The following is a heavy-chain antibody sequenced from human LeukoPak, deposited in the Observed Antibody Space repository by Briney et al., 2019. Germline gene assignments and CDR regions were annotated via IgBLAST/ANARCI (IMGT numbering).Heavy chain of an antibody. CDR3: ARGAPTGY. V-gene: IGHV4-59*01. CDR2: IYYSGST. J-gene: IGHJ4*02. CDR1: GGSISSYC. Sequence: PSETLSLTCTVSGGSISSYCWSWIRQPPGKGLEWIGYIYYSGSTNYNPSLKSRVTISVDTSKNQFSLKLSSVTAADTAVYYCARGAPTGYWGQGTLVTVSS.